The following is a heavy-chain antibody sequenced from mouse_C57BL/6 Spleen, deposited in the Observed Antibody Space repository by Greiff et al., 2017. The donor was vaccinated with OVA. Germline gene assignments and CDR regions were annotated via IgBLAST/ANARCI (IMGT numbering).Heavy chain of an antibody. Sequence: VQLKESGPGLVKPSQSLSLTCSVTGYSITSGYYWNWIRQFPGNKLEWMGYISYDGSNNYNPSLKNRISITRDTSKNQFFLKLNSVTTEDTATYYCAPITTVGGWFAYWGQGTLVTVSA. CDR1: GYSITSGYY. V-gene: IGHV3-6*01. D-gene: IGHD1-1*01. J-gene: IGHJ3*01. CDR3: APITTVGGWFAY. CDR2: ISYDGSN.